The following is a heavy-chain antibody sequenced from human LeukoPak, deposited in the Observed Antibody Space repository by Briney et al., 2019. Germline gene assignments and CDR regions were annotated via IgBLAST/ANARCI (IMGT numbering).Heavy chain of an antibody. D-gene: IGHD1-1*01. V-gene: IGHV4-59*01. J-gene: IGHJ5*02. CDR1: SCTISSYY. CDR2: ISYSGST. Sequence: SETLSLTCTGYSCTISSYYWSWLRQPPGKGLEWIGYISYSGSTNFNPSLKSRVTISVDTSKNQFSLKLSSVTAAGTAVYYRAREGTAGTNLNWFDPWGQGTLVTVSS. CDR3: AREGTAGTNLNWFDP.